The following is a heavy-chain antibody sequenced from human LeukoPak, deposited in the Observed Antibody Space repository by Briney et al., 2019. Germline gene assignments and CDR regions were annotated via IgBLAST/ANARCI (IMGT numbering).Heavy chain of an antibody. CDR1: DGSISSSLYY. J-gene: IGHJ3*02. CDR3: ARQGAGGRAFDI. CDR2: IYYSGST. Sequence: SETLSLTCTVSDGSISSSLYYWGWIRQPPGRGLEWIGIIYYSGSTYYNPSLKSRVTISVETSRNQVSLRLSSVTAADTAVYYCARQGAGGRAFDIWGQGTMVTVSS. D-gene: IGHD6-19*01. V-gene: IGHV4-39*01.